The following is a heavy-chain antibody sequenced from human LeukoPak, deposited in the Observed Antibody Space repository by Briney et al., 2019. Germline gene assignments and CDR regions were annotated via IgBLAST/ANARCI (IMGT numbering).Heavy chain of an antibody. Sequence: PGGSLRLSCAASGFTFSSYGMHWVRQAPGKGLEWVAVIWYDGSNKYYADSVKGRFTISRDNSKNTLYLQMNSLRAEDTAVYYCARDLGYSRSYFDYWGQGTLVTVPS. CDR1: GFTFSSYG. CDR3: ARDLGYSRSYFDY. J-gene: IGHJ4*02. D-gene: IGHD7-27*01. CDR2: IWYDGSNK. V-gene: IGHV3-33*01.